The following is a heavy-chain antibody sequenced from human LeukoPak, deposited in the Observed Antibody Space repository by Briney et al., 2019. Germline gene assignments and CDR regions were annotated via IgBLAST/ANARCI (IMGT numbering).Heavy chain of an antibody. D-gene: IGHD6-19*01. J-gene: IGHJ4*02. Sequence: GGSLRLSCAASGFTFSSYSMNWVRQAPGKGLEWVSSISSSSSYIYYADSVKGRFTISRDNAKNSLYLQMNSLRAEDTAVYYCAREDTVAVAGNDYWGQGTLVTVSS. CDR1: GFTFSSYS. V-gene: IGHV3-21*01. CDR3: AREDTVAVAGNDY. CDR2: ISSSSSYI.